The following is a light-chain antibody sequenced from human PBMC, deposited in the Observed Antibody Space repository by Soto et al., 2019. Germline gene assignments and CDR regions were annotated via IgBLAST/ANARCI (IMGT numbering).Light chain of an antibody. V-gene: IGKV2D-29*02. CDR2: EVS. CDR1: QSLLHITGETF. J-gene: IGKJ5*01. Sequence: DVVMTQTPLSLSVAPGQPASISCKSSQSLLHITGETFLFWYLQKPGQSPQLLIYEVSTRVSGVPDRFSGSESGTDFTLEISRVETDDVGIYYCMQSTQRPPTFGQGTRLGIE. CDR3: MQSTQRPPT.